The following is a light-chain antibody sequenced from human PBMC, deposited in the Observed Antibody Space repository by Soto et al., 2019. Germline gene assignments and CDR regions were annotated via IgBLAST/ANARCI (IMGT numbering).Light chain of an antibody. J-gene: IGKJ2*01. CDR1: QSLLFRDGNTY. CDR3: MQGTHWPYT. Sequence: DVVMTQSPPSLPVTLGQPASISCRSSQSLLFRDGNTYLTWFQQRPGQSPRRLIYKVSKRDSGVPDRFSGSGSDTDFTLIISRVEAEDVGVYYCMQGTHWPYTFCQGTKLEIK. CDR2: KVS. V-gene: IGKV2-30*01.